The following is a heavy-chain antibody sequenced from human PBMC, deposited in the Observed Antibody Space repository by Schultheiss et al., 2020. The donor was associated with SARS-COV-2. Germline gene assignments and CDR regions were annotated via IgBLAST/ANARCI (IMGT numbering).Heavy chain of an antibody. Sequence: SETLSLTCTVSGDSISSFYWSWIRQSPGKGLEWIGYVSSSRSGIYNASLKSRVIISVDTSKNQFSLNLNSVTAADAAVYYCVRGGWYGVYWGQGTLVTVSS. CDR1: GDSISSFY. V-gene: IGHV4-59*01. CDR2: VSSSRSG. J-gene: IGHJ4*02. CDR3: VRGGWYGVY. D-gene: IGHD6-19*01.